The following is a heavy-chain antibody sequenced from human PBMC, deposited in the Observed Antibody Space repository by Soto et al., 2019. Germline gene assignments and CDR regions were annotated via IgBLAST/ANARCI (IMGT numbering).Heavy chain of an antibody. Sequence: VRLSCAASGFTFRSYAIHWVRQAPGKGLEWVAVISYDGSNKYYADSVKGRFTISRDNSKNTLYLQMNSLRAEDTAVYYCARAPFYRAFGVPSYGMDVWGQGTTVTASS. V-gene: IGHV3-30-3*01. CDR1: GFTFRSYA. D-gene: IGHD3-3*01. CDR3: ARAPFYRAFGVPSYGMDV. J-gene: IGHJ6*02. CDR2: ISYDGSNK.